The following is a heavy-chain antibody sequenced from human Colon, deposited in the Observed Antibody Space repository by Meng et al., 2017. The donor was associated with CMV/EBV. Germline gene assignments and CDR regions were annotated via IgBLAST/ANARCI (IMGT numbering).Heavy chain of an antibody. CDR3: ARGVQGGYFDY. D-gene: IGHD1-26*01. CDR2: INAYNGNT. J-gene: IGHJ4*02. CDR1: VYTFISYC. Sequence: ASVHVSCKASVYTFISYCINWVRHAPGQGLEWLGWINAYNGNTNYAQKLQGRVTMTTDTSTKIAYMELHSLKSDDTAVYYCARGVQGGYFDYWGQGTLVTVSS. V-gene: IGHV1-18*01.